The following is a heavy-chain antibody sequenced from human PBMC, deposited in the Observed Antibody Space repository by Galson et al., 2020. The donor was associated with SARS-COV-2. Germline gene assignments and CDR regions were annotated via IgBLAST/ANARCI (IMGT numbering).Heavy chain of an antibody. J-gene: IGHJ4*02. V-gene: IGHV4-59*01. CDR3: ARLPVVRGVDS. D-gene: IGHD3-10*01. CDR2: LYYGGKT. Sequence: ASETLSLTCTVSGGSINIYYWSWIRQSPEKGLEWIGYLYYGGKTNYNPSLESRVTISVDTSKNQFYLKLSSVTAADTAVYYCARLPVVRGVDSWGQGILVTVSS. CDR1: GGSINIYY.